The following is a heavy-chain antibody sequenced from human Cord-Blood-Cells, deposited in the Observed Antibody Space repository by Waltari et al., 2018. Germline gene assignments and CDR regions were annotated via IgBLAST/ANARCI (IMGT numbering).Heavy chain of an antibody. D-gene: IGHD3-10*01. V-gene: IGHV1-2*04. CDR1: GYTFTGYY. CDR3: ARGGPITMVQGVLGGMDV. CDR2: INPNSGGT. Sequence: QVQLVQSGAEVKKPGASVKVSCKASGYTFTGYYMHWVRQAPGQGLEWMGWINPNSGGTNVAQKFQGWVTMTRDTSISTAYMELSRLRSDDTAVYYCARGGPITMVQGVLGGMDVWGQGTTVTVSS. J-gene: IGHJ6*02.